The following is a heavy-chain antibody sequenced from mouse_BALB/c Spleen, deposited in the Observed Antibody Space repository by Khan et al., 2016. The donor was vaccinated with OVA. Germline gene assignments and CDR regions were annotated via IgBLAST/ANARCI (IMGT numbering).Heavy chain of an antibody. Sequence: QVQLQQSGAELARPGASVKLSCKASGYTFTDYYINWVKQRTGQGLEWIGEISPGSGDTYYNEKFKGKATLTADKSSTTAYMQLRSLTSEASAVLCGARRNYFGYTFAYWGQGTLVTVSA. CDR2: ISPGSGDT. J-gene: IGHJ3*01. CDR3: ARRNYFGYTFAY. CDR1: GYTFTDYY. V-gene: IGHV1-77*01. D-gene: IGHD1-2*01.